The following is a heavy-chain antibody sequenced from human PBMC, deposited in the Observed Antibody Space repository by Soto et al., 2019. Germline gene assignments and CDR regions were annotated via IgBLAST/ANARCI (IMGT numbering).Heavy chain of an antibody. Sequence: GGSLRVSCAARGVPFSSYSMNWVCQGPGKGLEWVAVIWYDGSNKYYADSVKGRFTSSRDNPKNTLYLQMNSLRAEDTAVYYCAKDSSGYCFDECGQGTLVTVSS. CDR1: GVPFSSYS. CDR3: AKDSSGYCFDE. D-gene: IGHD3-22*01. CDR2: IWYDGSNK. J-gene: IGHJ4*02. V-gene: IGHV3-30*02.